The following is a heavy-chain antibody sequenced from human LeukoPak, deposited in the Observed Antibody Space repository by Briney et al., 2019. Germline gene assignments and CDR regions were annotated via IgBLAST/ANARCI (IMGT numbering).Heavy chain of an antibody. CDR3: AKGTSMIVVVTDSFDY. Sequence: GGSLRLSCAASGFTFSSYAMSWVRQAPGKGLEWVSTISGSGGSTYYADSVKGRFTISRDNSKNTLYLQMNSLRAEDTAVYHCAKGTSMIVVVTDSFDYWGQGTLVTVSS. D-gene: IGHD3-22*01. J-gene: IGHJ4*02. CDR2: ISGSGGST. V-gene: IGHV3-23*01. CDR1: GFTFSSYA.